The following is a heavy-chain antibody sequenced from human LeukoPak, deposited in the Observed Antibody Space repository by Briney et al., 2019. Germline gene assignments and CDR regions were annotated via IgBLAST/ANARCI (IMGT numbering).Heavy chain of an antibody. D-gene: IGHD3-16*02. CDR2: IKQDGSET. V-gene: IGHV3-7*01. CDR3: ARGANVYDYVWGSYRYAPYYFDY. CDR1: GFTFSSYW. Sequence: GGSLRLSCTASGFTFSSYWMSWVRQAPGKGLEWVANIKQDGSETYYVDSVKGRFTISRDNAKNSPYLQMNSLRAEDTAVYYCARGANVYDYVWGSYRYAPYYFDYWGQGTLVTVSS. J-gene: IGHJ4*02.